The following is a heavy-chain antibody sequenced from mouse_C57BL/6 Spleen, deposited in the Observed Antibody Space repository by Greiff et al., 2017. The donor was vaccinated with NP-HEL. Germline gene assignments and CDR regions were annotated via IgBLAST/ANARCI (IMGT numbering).Heavy chain of an antibody. CDR1: GYSFTGYY. Sequence: VQLQQSGPELVKPGASVKISCKASGYSFTGYYMNWVKQSPEKSLEWIGEINPSTGGTTYNQKFKAKATLTVDKSSSTAYMQLKSLTSEDSAVYYCARDNYYSNPWFAYWGQGTLVTVSA. J-gene: IGHJ3*01. CDR3: ARDNYYSNPWFAY. CDR2: INPSTGGT. D-gene: IGHD2-5*01. V-gene: IGHV1-42*01.